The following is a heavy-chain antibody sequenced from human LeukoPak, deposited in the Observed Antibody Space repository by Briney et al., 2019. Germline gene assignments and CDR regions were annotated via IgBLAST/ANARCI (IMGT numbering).Heavy chain of an antibody. CDR2: ISSTGSYI. CDR3: ARSEGGSENY. V-gene: IGHV3-21*01. D-gene: IGHD1-26*01. CDR1: GFIFNSYG. J-gene: IGHJ4*02. Sequence: NAGGSLRLSCEASGFIFNSYGMNWVRQAPGRGLEWVSSISSTGSYIFYADSVKGRFTISRDDAKNSVYLQMNTLRAEDTGIYYCARSEGGSENYWGQGILAAVSS.